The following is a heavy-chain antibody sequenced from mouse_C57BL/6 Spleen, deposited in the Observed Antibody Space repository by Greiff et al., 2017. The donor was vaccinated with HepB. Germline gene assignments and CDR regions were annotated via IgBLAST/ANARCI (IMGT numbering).Heavy chain of an antibody. D-gene: IGHD4-1*01. CDR2: IYPGDGDT. CDR3: ARRGTEGYFDY. CDR1: GYAFSSYW. J-gene: IGHJ2*01. V-gene: IGHV1-80*01. Sequence: QVQLQQSGAELVKPGASVKISCKASGYAFSSYWMNWVKQRPGKGLEWIGQIYPGDGDTNYNGKFKGKATLTADKSSSTAYMQLSSLTSEDSAVYFCARRGTEGYFDYWGQGTTLTVSS.